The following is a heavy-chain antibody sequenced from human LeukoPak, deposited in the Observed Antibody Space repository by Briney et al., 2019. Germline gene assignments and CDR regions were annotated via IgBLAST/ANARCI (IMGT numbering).Heavy chain of an antibody. Sequence: GGSLRLSCASSGFAFSDYEMNWVRQAPGKGLEWVSYISSSGSIIYYADSVKGRFTISRDNAKRSLFLQMNSLRVEDTAAYYCARTMWGFDYWGQGTLVTVSS. CDR2: ISSSGSII. J-gene: IGHJ4*02. D-gene: IGHD7-27*01. CDR1: GFAFSDYE. CDR3: ARTMWGFDY. V-gene: IGHV3-48*03.